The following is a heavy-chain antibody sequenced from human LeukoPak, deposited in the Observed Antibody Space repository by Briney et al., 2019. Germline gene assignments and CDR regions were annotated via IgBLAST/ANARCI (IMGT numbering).Heavy chain of an antibody. Sequence: GGSLRLSCAASGFTFSSYNMNWVRQAPGKGLEWVSSISSSSSYIYYADSVKGRFTISRDNAKNSLYLQMNSLRAEDTAVYYCARVRYCSSTSCYGVDYWGQGTLVTVSS. CDR1: GFTFSSYN. J-gene: IGHJ4*02. V-gene: IGHV3-21*01. CDR3: ARVRYCSSTSCYGVDY. CDR2: ISSSSSYI. D-gene: IGHD2-2*01.